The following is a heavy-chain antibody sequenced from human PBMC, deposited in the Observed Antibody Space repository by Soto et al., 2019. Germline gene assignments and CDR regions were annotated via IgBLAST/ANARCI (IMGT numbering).Heavy chain of an antibody. CDR1: GGTFSSYA. CDR3: ERGGNYDYSSDC. Sequence: QVQLVQSGAEVKKPGSSVKVSCKASGGTFSSYAISWVRPATGQGLEWMGGIIPIFGTANYAQKFQGRVTITADEAVSTAYMELSSLRSEDTAVYYCERGGNYDYSSDCWGQGTLVTVSS. V-gene: IGHV1-69*01. J-gene: IGHJ4*02. CDR2: IIPIFGTA. D-gene: IGHD3-22*01.